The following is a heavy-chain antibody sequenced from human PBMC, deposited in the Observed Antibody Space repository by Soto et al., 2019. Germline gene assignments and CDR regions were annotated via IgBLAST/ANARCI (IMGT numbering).Heavy chain of an antibody. CDR3: ARRVEVTPYYYGMDV. CDR2: IYYSGST. D-gene: IGHD3-22*01. J-gene: IGHJ6*02. CDR1: DGSISSSSYY. Sequence: LETKSLTCTVSDGSISSSSYYWGRIRQPPGKGLEWIGSIYYSGSTYYNPSLKSRVTISVDTSKNQFSLKLSSMTAADTAVYYCARRVEVTPYYYGMDVWGQGTTVTVSS. V-gene: IGHV4-39*01.